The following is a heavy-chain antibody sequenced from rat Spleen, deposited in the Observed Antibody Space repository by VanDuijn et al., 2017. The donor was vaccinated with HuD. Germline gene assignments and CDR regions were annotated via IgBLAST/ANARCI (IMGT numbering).Heavy chain of an antibody. CDR3: ARPDYGYPFAY. V-gene: IGHV5-7*01. J-gene: IGHJ3*01. D-gene: IGHD1-7*01. Sequence: EVQLVESGGGLVQPGKSLKLSCAAPGFTFSDYNMAWVRQAPQKGLEWVATINYDGSGPYYRDSVKGRFTISRDNAKSTLYLQMDSLGSEDTATYYCARPDYGYPFAYWGQGTLVTVSS. CDR1: GFTFSDYN. CDR2: INYDGSGP.